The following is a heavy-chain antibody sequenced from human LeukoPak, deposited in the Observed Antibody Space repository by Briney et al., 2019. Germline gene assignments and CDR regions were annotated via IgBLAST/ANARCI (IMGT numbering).Heavy chain of an antibody. CDR2: ISESGTA. D-gene: IGHD3-10*01. V-gene: IGHV4-59*01. CDR3: AKLYAWNYYYYMDA. J-gene: IGHJ6*03. Sequence: SETLSLTCSVSGGSISSYYWSWIRQPPGKGLEWIGYISESGTANYNPSLKSRVTISGDTSRNQFSLEVRSVTAADTAVYFCAKLYAWNYYYYMDAWGKGATVTVSS. CDR1: GGSISSYY.